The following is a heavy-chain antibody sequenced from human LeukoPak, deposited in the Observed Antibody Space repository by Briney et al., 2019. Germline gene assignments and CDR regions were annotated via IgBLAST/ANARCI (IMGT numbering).Heavy chain of an antibody. CDR1: GGSISSSSYY. V-gene: IGHV4-39*07. J-gene: IGHJ4*02. CDR3: ARVGYCSGGSCYFTWDY. D-gene: IGHD2-15*01. Sequence: SETLSLTCTVSGGSISSSSYYWGWIRQPPGKGLEWIGSIYYSGSTNYNPPLQSRVTVSVDTSKNQFSLKLSSVTAADTAVYYCARVGYCSGGSCYFTWDYWGQGTLVTVSS. CDR2: IYYSGST.